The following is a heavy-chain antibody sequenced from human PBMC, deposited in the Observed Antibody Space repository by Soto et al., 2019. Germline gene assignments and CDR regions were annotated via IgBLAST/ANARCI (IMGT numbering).Heavy chain of an antibody. J-gene: IGHJ5*02. D-gene: IGHD3-10*01. CDR3: ARDDGVRSVDR. V-gene: IGHV3-7*01. CDR1: GFTFSTSW. CDR2: IKPDGSDV. Sequence: PGGSLRLSCAASGFTFSTSWMSWVRQTPGKVLEWVANIKPDGSDVYYVESLKGRFTISRDNAKSSLYLQMNSLRVEDTAVYYCARDDGVRSVDRCGQGTLVTVSS.